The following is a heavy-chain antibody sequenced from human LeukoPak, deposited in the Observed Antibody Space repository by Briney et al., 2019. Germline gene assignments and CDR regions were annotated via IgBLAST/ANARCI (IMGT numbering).Heavy chain of an antibody. V-gene: IGHV1-18*01. CDR3: ARDLFGSGKGYYYGMDV. Sequence: ASVKVSCKASGYTFTSYGISWVRQAPGQGLKWMGWISAYNGNTNYAQKLQGRVTMTTDTSTSTAYMELRSLRSDDTAVYYCARDLFGSGKGYYYGMDVWGQGTTVTVSS. CDR1: GYTFTSYG. D-gene: IGHD3-10*01. J-gene: IGHJ6*02. CDR2: ISAYNGNT.